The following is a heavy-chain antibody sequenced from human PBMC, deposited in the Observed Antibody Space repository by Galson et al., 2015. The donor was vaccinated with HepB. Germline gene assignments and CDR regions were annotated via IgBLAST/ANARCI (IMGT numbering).Heavy chain of an antibody. J-gene: IGHJ4*02. Sequence: TLSLTCTVSGGSISSGGYYWSWIRQHPGKGLEWIGYIYYSGSTYYNPSLKSRVTISVDTSKNQFSLKLSSVTAADTAVYYCARTHTSGWNDYWGQGTLVTVSS. CDR3: ARTHTSGWNDY. V-gene: IGHV4-31*03. CDR2: IYYSGST. D-gene: IGHD6-19*01. CDR1: GGSISSGGYY.